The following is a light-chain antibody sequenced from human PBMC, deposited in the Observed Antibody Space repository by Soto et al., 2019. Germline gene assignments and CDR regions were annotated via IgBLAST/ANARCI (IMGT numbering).Light chain of an antibody. V-gene: IGKV3-20*01. CDR1: QSVSSSY. CDR2: GAS. CDR3: QQYGSSPQT. J-gene: IGKJ1*01. Sequence: EIVLTQSPATLSLSPGERATLSCRASQSVSSSYLAWYQQKPGQAPRLLIYGASTRATGIPARFSGSGSGTEFTLTISRLQSEDFAVYYCQQYGSSPQTFGQGTKVDIK.